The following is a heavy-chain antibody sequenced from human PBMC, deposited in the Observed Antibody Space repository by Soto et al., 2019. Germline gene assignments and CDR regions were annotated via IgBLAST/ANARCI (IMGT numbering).Heavy chain of an antibody. CDR2: ISYGGRT. V-gene: IGHV4-39*01. Sequence: QVKLQQSNPGLVMPSETLSLTCNVSGTSIRSSLYYWVWIRQAPGKGLEWIASISYGGRTFSVPSLQSRAAVSMDTSKNQFYLTLTSVTAADTAVYYCARFSETALVIGFDIWGQGALVTVSS. J-gene: IGHJ4*02. CDR3: ARFSETALVIGFDI. CDR1: GTSIRSSLYY. D-gene: IGHD5-18*01.